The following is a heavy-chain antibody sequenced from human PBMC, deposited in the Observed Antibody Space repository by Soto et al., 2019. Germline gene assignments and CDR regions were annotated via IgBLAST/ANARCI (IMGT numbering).Heavy chain of an antibody. CDR3: AREFGDFWSGSINPTFDY. CDR1: GYTFTSYG. CDR2: ISAYNGNT. Sequence: GASVKVSCKASGYTFTSYGISWVRQAPGQGLEWMGWISAYNGNTNYAQKLQGRVTMTTDTSTSTAYMELRSLRSDDTAVYYCAREFGDFWSGSINPTFDYWGQGTLVTVSS. D-gene: IGHD3-3*01. V-gene: IGHV1-18*01. J-gene: IGHJ4*02.